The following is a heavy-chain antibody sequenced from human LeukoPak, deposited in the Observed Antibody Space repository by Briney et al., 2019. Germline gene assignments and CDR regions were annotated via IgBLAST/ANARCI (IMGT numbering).Heavy chain of an antibody. CDR2: ISSSGSTI. J-gene: IGHJ6*03. Sequence: GGPLRLSCAASGFTFSSYEMNWARQAPGKGLEGVSYISSSGSTIYYADSVKGRFTISRDNAKNSLYVQMNSLRAEDTAVYYCARGVPGYCSGTSCYKDYYYMDVWGKGTTVTVSS. D-gene: IGHD2-2*02. CDR3: ARGVPGYCSGTSCYKDYYYMDV. V-gene: IGHV3-48*03. CDR1: GFTFSSYE.